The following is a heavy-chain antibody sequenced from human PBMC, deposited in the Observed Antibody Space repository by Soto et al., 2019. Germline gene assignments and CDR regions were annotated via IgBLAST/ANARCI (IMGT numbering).Heavy chain of an antibody. CDR2: IYYSGST. CDR3: ARHDTGYYDSSGPMDV. D-gene: IGHD3-22*01. Sequence: SETLSLTCTVSGGSISSSSYYWGWIRQPPGKGLEWIGSIYYSGSTYYNPSLKSRVTISVDTSKNHFSLKLSSVTAAETVVFYCARHDTGYYDSSGPMDVWGQGTTVTVSS. V-gene: IGHV4-39*01. CDR1: GGSISSSSYY. J-gene: IGHJ6*02.